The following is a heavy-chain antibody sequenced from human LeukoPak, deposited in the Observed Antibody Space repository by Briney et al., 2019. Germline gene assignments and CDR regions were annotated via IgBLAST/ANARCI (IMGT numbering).Heavy chain of an antibody. CDR1: GYSISSGYY. J-gene: IGHJ4*02. CDR2: IYHSGST. V-gene: IGHV4-38-2*02. Sequence: SETLSLTCTVSGYSISSGYYWGWIRQPPEKGLEWIGSIYHSGSTYYNPSLKSRVTISVDTSKNQFSLKLSSVTAADTAVYYCARRKGIFDYWGQGTLVTVSS. CDR3: ARRKGIFDY.